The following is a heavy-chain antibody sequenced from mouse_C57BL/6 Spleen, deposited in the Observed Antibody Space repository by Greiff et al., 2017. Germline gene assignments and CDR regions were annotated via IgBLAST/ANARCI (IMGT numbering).Heavy chain of an antibody. CDR1: GYTFTDYY. D-gene: IGHD2-4*01. J-gene: IGHJ3*01. V-gene: IGHV1-26*01. CDR2: INPNNGGT. Sequence: VQLQQSGPELVKPGASVKISCKASGYTFTDYYMNWVKQSHGKSLEWIGDINPNNGGTSYNQKFKGKATLTVDKSSSTAYMQLSSLTYEDSAVYCCANKGDYDGFAYWGQGTLVTVSA. CDR3: ANKGDYDGFAY.